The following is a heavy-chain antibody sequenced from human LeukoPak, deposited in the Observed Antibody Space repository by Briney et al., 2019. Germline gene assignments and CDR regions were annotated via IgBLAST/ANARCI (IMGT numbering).Heavy chain of an antibody. CDR2: ISGSGNST. D-gene: IGHD5-12*01. CDR1: GFTFSSYA. J-gene: IGHJ4*02. Sequence: GGSLRLSCAASGFTFSSYAMNWVRQAPGKGLEWVSAISGSGNSTYYADSVKGRFTISRGNSKNTLYLQMNSLRAEDTPVYYCAKGIHSGYDYPFDYWGQGNLVTVSS. V-gene: IGHV3-23*01. CDR3: AKGIHSGYDYPFDY.